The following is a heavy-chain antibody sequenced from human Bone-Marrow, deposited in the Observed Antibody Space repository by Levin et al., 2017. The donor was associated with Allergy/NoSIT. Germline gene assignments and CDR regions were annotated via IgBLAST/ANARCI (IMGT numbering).Heavy chain of an antibody. J-gene: IGHJ4*02. Sequence: GGSLRLSCAASGFTFSNFAMRWVRQAPGKGLEWVSTISGSGGSTYYADSVRGRFTISRDNSKNTLYLQMNSLRADDTAVYYCAKDQRYYYGSESPLFDYWGQGTLLTVSS. CDR3: AKDQRYYYGSESPLFDY. D-gene: IGHD3-10*01. CDR2: ISGSGGST. V-gene: IGHV3-23*01. CDR1: GFTFSNFA.